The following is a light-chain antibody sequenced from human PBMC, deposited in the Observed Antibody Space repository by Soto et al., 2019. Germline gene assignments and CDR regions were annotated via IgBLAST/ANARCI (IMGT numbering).Light chain of an antibody. CDR1: QSVSSSY. V-gene: IGKV3-20*01. CDR2: GAS. CDR3: QQYGSSPPYT. Sequence: EIVLTQSPGTLSLSPGERATLSCRASQSVSSSYLAWYQQKPGQAPRLRIYGASSMATGIPDRFSGSGTGTDFTLTLSRLEPEDFAVYYCQQYGSSPPYTFGQGTKLEIK. J-gene: IGKJ2*01.